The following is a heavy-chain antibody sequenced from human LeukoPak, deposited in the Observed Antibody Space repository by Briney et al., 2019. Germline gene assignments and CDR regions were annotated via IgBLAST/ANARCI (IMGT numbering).Heavy chain of an antibody. CDR3: AAWYSETTQEHNS. CDR1: GFTFSSYS. Sequence: GGSLRLSCAASGFTFSSYSMNWVRQTPGKGLEWVANINPDGDGKRYVDSVKGRFTISRDNAKTSLFLQMNSLRAEDTALYYCAAWYSETTQEHNSWGQGTLVTVSS. V-gene: IGHV3-7*01. D-gene: IGHD2-21*01. J-gene: IGHJ4*02. CDR2: INPDGDGK.